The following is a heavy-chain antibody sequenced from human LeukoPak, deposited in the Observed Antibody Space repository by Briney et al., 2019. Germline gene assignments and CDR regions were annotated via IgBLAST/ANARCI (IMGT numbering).Heavy chain of an antibody. CDR1: GTSFTSFF. J-gene: IGHJ4*02. CDR3: ARMTTGHDY. V-gene: IGHV4-34*01. Sequence: KPSETLSLTRGVSGTSFTSFFWRWIRPTPGKGLEWIGEVNHSGYTNLNPSLKSRVTISVDTSKNQFSLMMTSVIAADTAVYFCARMTTGHDYWGQGTLVTVSS. CDR2: VNHSGYT. D-gene: IGHD1-14*01.